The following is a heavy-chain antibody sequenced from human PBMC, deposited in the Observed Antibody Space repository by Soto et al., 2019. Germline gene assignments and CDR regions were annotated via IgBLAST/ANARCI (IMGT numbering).Heavy chain of an antibody. CDR2: ISGSGGST. CDR3: AKDSGCSGGSCYEERTYYFDY. J-gene: IGHJ4*02. V-gene: IGHV3-23*01. D-gene: IGHD2-15*01. Sequence: PGGSLRLSCAASGFTFSSYAMSWVRQAPGKGLEWVSAISGSGGSTYYADSVKGRFTISRDNSKNTLYLQMNSLRAEDTAVYYCAKDSGCSGGSCYEERTYYFDYWGQGTLVTVSS. CDR1: GFTFSSYA.